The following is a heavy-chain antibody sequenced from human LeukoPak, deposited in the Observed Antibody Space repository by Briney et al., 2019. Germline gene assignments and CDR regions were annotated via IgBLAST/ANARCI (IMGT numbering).Heavy chain of an antibody. CDR2: ISSSSSYI. J-gene: IGHJ4*02. Sequence: GGSLRLSCAASGFTFSSYSMNWVRQAPGKGLEWVSSISSSSSYIYYADSVKGRFTISRDNAENSLYLQMNSLRAEDTAVYYCARTGQWLVPNDYWGQGTLVTVSS. D-gene: IGHD6-19*01. CDR3: ARTGQWLVPNDY. CDR1: GFTFSSYS. V-gene: IGHV3-21*01.